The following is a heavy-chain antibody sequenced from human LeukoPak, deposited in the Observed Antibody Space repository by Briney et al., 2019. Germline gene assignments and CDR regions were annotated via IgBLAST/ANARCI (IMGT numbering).Heavy chain of an antibody. CDR1: GYTFTSYD. CDR3: ARVVRGLRFLEWFPTRPYYYYGMDV. Sequence: ASVKVSCKASGYTFTSYDINWVRQATGQGLEWMGWMNPNSGNTGYAQKFQGRVTMTRNTSISTAYMELSSLRSEDTAVYYCARVVRGLRFLEWFPTRPYYYYGMDVWGQGTTVTVSS. V-gene: IGHV1-8*01. CDR2: MNPNSGNT. D-gene: IGHD3-3*01. J-gene: IGHJ6*02.